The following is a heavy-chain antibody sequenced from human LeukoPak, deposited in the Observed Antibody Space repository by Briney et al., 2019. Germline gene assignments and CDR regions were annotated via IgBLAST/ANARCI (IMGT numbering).Heavy chain of an antibody. V-gene: IGHV4-34*01. CDR1: GGSFSGYY. CDR2: IYHSGST. Sequence: SETLSLTCAVYGGSFSGYYWSWIRQPPGKGLEWIGEIYHSGSTNYNPSLKSRVTISVDKSKNQFSLKLSSVTAADTAVYYCARGPGGYGIQLPLWGQGTLVTVSS. CDR3: ARGPGGYGIQLPL. J-gene: IGHJ4*02. D-gene: IGHD5-18*01.